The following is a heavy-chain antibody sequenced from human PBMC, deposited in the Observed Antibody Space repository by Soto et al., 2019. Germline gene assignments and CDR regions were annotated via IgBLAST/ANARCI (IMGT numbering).Heavy chain of an antibody. Sequence: GGSLRLSCAASGFTFSSYGMHWVRQAPGKGLEWVAVISYDGSNKYYADSVKGRFTISRDNSKNTLYLQMNSLRAEDTAVYYCAKDRRTLGWLPDYWGQGTLVTVSS. CDR2: ISYDGSNK. J-gene: IGHJ4*02. CDR1: GFTFSSYG. CDR3: AKDRRTLGWLPDY. V-gene: IGHV3-30*18. D-gene: IGHD5-12*01.